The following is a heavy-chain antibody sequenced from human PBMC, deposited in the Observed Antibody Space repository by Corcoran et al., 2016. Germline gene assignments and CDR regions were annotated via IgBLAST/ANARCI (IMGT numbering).Heavy chain of an antibody. J-gene: IGHJ6*02. CDR1: GFTVSSNY. CDR2: IYSGGST. D-gene: IGHD5-12*01. V-gene: IGHV3-53*01. Sequence: EVQLVESGGGLIQPGGSLRLSCAASGFTVSSNYMSWVRQAPGKGLEWVSVIYSGGSTYYADSVKGRVTLSRDNSKNTLYLQMNSLRAEDTAVYYCSSGYDQYYYYGRDVWGQGTTVTVSS. CDR3: SSGYDQYYYYGRDV.